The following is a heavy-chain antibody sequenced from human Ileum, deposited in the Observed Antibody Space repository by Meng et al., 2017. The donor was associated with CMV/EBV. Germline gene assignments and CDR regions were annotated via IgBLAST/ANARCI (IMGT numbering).Heavy chain of an antibody. CDR2: TYYRSKWSN. CDR3: ARDRLWAFDF. V-gene: IGHV6-1*02. D-gene: IGHD3-16*01. Sequence: QVHLHESGPGLVKPAQSLSLTCAISGDSVYTNGVAWNWIRQSPSRGLEWLGRTYYRSKWSNDYALSVRSRIIINADTSKNQLSLKLNSVTPEDTAVYYCARDRLWAFDFWGQGTMVTVSS. CDR1: GDSVYTNGVA. J-gene: IGHJ3*01.